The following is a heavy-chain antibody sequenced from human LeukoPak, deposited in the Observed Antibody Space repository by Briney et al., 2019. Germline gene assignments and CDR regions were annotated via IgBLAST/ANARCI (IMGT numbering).Heavy chain of an antibody. CDR3: VNHYGSGSYYNFDY. CDR2: ISGSGGST. V-gene: IGHV3-23*01. Sequence: GGSLRLSCAASGFTFSSYAMSWVRQAPGKGLEWVSAISGSGGSTYYADSVKGRFTISRDNSKNTLYLQMNSLRAEDTAVYYCVNHYGSGSYYNFDYWGQGTLVTVSS. J-gene: IGHJ4*02. D-gene: IGHD3-10*01. CDR1: GFTFSSYA.